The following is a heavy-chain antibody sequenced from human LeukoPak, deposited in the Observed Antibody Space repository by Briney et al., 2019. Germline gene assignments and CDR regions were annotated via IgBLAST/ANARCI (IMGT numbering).Heavy chain of an antibody. CDR2: IIANNGNT. CDR1: GYTFTSYG. J-gene: IGHJ5*02. D-gene: IGHD5-24*01. V-gene: IGHV1-18*01. Sequence: ASVKVSCKASGYTFTSYGISWVRQAPGQGLEWMGWIIANNGNTNYAQKFQGRVTMTRDTSTSTVYMELSSLRSEDTAVYYCSRGPTIRGRWFDPWGQGTLVTVSS. CDR3: SRGPTIRGRWFDP.